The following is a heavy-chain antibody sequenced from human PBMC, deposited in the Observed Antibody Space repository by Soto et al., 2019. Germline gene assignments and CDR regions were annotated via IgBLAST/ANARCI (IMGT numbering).Heavy chain of an antibody. CDR1: GFTFSAYD. V-gene: IGHV3-13*05. D-gene: IGHD2-15*01. Sequence: PGESLKISCAASGFTFSAYDMHWVRQTTGKGLDWVSAIGAADDPYYLGSVKGRFTISRENAKNSLYLQMNSLRAEDTAVYYCARAYSGRLPRRAYYYFAMDVWGQGTTVTVSS. CDR2: IGAADDP. CDR3: ARAYSGRLPRRAYYYFAMDV. J-gene: IGHJ6*02.